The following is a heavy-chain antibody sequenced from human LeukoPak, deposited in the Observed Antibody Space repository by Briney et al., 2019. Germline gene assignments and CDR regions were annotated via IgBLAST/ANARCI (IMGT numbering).Heavy chain of an antibody. D-gene: IGHD4/OR15-4a*01. CDR3: ARRAGAYSHPYDY. J-gene: IGHJ4*02. CDR1: GFTVSSTY. CDR2: IYSDNT. Sequence: GGSLRLSCIASGFTVSSTYMSWVRQAPGKGLEWVSFIYSDNTHYSDSVKGRFTISRDNSKNTLYLQMNSLRAEDTAVYYCARRAGAYSHPYDYWGQGTLVTVSS. V-gene: IGHV3-53*01.